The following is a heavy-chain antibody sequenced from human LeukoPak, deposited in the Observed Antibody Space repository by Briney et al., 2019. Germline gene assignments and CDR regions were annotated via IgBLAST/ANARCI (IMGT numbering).Heavy chain of an antibody. V-gene: IGHV1-8*01. CDR1: GYSFTSYG. CDR3: ARTVAYSSSGNWFDP. D-gene: IGHD6-13*01. Sequence: ASVKVSCKASGYSFTSYGISWVRQAPGQGLEWMGWVNPNSGNTGYAQKFQGRVTITRNTSISTAYMELSSLRSEDTAVYYCARTVAYSSSGNWFDPWGQGTLVTVSS. CDR2: VNPNSGNT. J-gene: IGHJ5*02.